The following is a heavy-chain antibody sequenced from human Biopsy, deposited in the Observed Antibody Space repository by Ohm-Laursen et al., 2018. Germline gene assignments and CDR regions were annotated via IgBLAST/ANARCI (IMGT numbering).Heavy chain of an antibody. D-gene: IGHD4-17*01. J-gene: IGHJ4*02. V-gene: IGHV3-23*01. CDR3: ASDLNGDPSAFDY. CDR2: ISHGGDST. Sequence: SLRLSCTASGFLFNNYAVTWVRQAPGKGLEWVSSISHGGDSTYYADSVKGRFTISRDNFKNTLFLQMNSLRAADTAIYYCASDLNGDPSAFDYWGQGTPVTVSS. CDR1: GFLFNNYA.